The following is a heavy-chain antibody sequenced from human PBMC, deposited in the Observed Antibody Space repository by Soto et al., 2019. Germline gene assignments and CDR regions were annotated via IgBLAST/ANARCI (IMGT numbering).Heavy chain of an antibody. CDR3: AKGSRWDGYGTFDY. CDR2: ISGSSGST. CDR1: GFTFSSYA. J-gene: IGHJ4*02. V-gene: IGHV3-23*01. D-gene: IGHD5-18*01. Sequence: PGGSLRLSCAASGFTFSSYAMSWVRQAPGKGLEWVSAISGSSGSTYYADSVKGRFTISRDNSKNTLYLQMNSLRAEDTAVYYCAKGSRWDGYGTFDYWGQGTLVTVSS.